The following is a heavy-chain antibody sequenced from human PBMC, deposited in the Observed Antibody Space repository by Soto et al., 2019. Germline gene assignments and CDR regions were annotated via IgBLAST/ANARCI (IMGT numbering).Heavy chain of an antibody. J-gene: IGHJ4*02. CDR2: IKEDGSDK. Sequence: PGGSLRLSCVASGFTFNTYWMSWARQAPGKGLEWVANIKEDGSDKYYVDSVKGRFTISRDNAKNLLYLQMNSLGAGDTAMYYCARFTRGSSGDYWGQGTLVTVSS. CDR3: ARFTRGSSGDY. CDR1: GFTFNTYW. V-gene: IGHV3-7*01. D-gene: IGHD6-25*01.